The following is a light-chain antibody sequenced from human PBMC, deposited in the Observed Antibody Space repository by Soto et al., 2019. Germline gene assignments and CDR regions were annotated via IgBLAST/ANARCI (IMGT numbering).Light chain of an antibody. Sequence: EIVLTQSPGTLSLSPGERATLSCRASQSVSSSSLAWYQQKPGQAPRLLIYGASTRATGIPARFSGSGSGTEFTLTISSLQSEDFAVYYCQQYGSSGTFGQGTKVDIK. J-gene: IGKJ1*01. CDR3: QQYGSSGT. CDR2: GAS. CDR1: QSVSSSS. V-gene: IGKV3-20*01.